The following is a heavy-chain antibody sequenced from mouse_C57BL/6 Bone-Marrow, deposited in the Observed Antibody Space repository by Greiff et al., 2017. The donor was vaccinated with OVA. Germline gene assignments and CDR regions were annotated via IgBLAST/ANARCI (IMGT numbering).Heavy chain of an antibody. CDR3: ARYDYDDGGGYFDV. Sequence: EVQLQESGGGLVQPGESLKLSCESNEYEFPSHDMSWVRKTPEKRLELVAAINSDGGSTYYPDTMERRFIISRDNTKKTLYLQMSSLRSEDTALYYCARYDYDDGGGYFDVWGTGTTVTVSS. J-gene: IGHJ1*03. D-gene: IGHD2-4*01. V-gene: IGHV5-2*01. CDR2: INSDGGST. CDR1: EYEFPSHD.